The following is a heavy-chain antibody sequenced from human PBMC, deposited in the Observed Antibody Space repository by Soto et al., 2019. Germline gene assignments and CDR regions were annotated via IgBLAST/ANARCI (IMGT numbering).Heavy chain of an antibody. V-gene: IGHV1-8*01. CDR2: LNPNSGNT. CDR3: AREYGAVYSGYDFDYYYYYYMDV. Sequence: ASVKVSCTASGYTTTSYDINWVRQATGQGLEWMGWLNPNSGNTGYAQKFQGRVTMTRNTSISTAYMELSSLRSEDTAVYYCAREYGAVYSGYDFDYYYYYYMDVWGKGTTVTGS. CDR1: GYTTTSYD. J-gene: IGHJ6*03. D-gene: IGHD5-12*01.